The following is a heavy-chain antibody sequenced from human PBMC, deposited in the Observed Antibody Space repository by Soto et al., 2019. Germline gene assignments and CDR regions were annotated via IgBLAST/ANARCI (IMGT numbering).Heavy chain of an antibody. V-gene: IGHV4-34*01. CDR2: INHSGST. D-gene: IGHD6-13*01. Sequence: PSETLSLTCAVYGGSSSGYYWSWIRQPPGKGLEWIGEINHSGSTNYNPSLKSRVTISVDTSKNQFSLKLSSVTAADTAVYYCARVPGIAAAGTTAFDYWGQGTLVTVSS. CDR1: GGSSSGYY. CDR3: ARVPGIAAAGTTAFDY. J-gene: IGHJ4*02.